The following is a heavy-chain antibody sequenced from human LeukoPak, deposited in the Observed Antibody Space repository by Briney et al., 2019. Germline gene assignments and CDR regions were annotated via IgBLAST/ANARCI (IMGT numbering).Heavy chain of an antibody. Sequence: PGGSLRLSCAASGFTFSNYEMNWVRQAPGKGLEWVSYISSSGSTIYYADSVKGRFTISRDNARNSLYLQMNSLRAEDTAVYYCARGVYYYIFWGQGTLVTVSP. CDR1: GFTFSNYE. V-gene: IGHV3-48*03. CDR2: ISSSGSTI. D-gene: IGHD3-10*01. CDR3: ARGVYYYIF. J-gene: IGHJ4*02.